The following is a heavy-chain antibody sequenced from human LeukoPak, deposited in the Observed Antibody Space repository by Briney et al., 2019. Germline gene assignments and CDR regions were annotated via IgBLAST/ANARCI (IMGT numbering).Heavy chain of an antibody. CDR2: ISASNGNT. J-gene: IGHJ4*02. V-gene: IGHV3-23*01. CDR3: AKGISDSWYSTLEY. Sequence: GGSLRLSCAGNEFTFSNYAMTWHRQAPGKGLKWVSGISASNGNTYHADSGKGRFTISRDHSKGTLYLQMNSLRVEDMTVYNYAKGISDSWYSTLEYWGQGTLVTVSS. CDR1: EFTFSNYA. D-gene: IGHD2-21*01.